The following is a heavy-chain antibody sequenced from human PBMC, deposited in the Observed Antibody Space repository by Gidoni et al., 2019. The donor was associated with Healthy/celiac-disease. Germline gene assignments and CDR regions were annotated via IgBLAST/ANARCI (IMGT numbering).Heavy chain of an antibody. J-gene: IGHJ4*02. V-gene: IGHV1-69*09. CDR3: ARDGIVAIEGHDY. CDR1: GGTVSSYA. D-gene: IGHD5-12*01. Sequence: QVKLVQSGAEVKKRESSVKVSCKQSGGTVSSYAISWVRQAPGQGLEWMGRITPILGIANYAQTFQGRVTITADKSTSTAYMELSSLRSEDTAVYYCARDGIVAIEGHDYWGQGTLVTVSS. CDR2: ITPILGIA.